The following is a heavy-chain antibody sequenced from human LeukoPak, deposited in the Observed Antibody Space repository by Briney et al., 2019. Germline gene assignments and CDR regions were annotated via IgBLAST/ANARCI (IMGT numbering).Heavy chain of an antibody. CDR1: GFTFSSYS. J-gene: IGHJ4*02. CDR3: ARGRITMVRGVDY. Sequence: GGSLRLSCAASGFTFSSYSMNWVRQAPGKGLEWVSSISSSSSYIYYADSVKGRFTISRDNAKNSLYLQMNSLRAEDTAVYYCARGRITMVRGVDYWGQGTLVTVSS. CDR2: ISSSSSYI. V-gene: IGHV3-21*01. D-gene: IGHD3-10*01.